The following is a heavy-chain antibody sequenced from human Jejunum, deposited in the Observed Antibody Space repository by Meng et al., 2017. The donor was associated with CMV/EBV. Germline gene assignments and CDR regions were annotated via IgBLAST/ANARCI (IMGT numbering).Heavy chain of an antibody. D-gene: IGHD2-2*01. Sequence: GFSFSSFNMSWVRQAPGKGLEWVASISSTSSYIYYADSLKGRFAISRDNAKNSLFLQMNSLRAEDTAVYYCANQLPWNYYYGMDLWGQGTTVTVSS. V-gene: IGHV3-21*01. CDR3: ANQLPWNYYYGMDL. J-gene: IGHJ6*02. CDR1: GFSFSSFN. CDR2: ISSTSSYI.